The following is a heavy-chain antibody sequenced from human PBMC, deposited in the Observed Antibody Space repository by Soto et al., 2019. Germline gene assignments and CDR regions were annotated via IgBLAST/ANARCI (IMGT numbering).Heavy chain of an antibody. CDR1: GYTFTSYD. CDR3: LLYGDNGAFDI. J-gene: IGHJ3*02. Sequence: QVQLVQSGAEVKKPGASVKVSCKASGYTFTSYDINWVRQATRQGLEWMGWTNANSGNTGYAQTFQGSATTTRSTSISTADMELSRLRSEDAAVCFCLLYGDNGAFDIWGQGTMVPVSS. CDR2: TNANSGNT. V-gene: IGHV1-8*01. D-gene: IGHD4-17*01.